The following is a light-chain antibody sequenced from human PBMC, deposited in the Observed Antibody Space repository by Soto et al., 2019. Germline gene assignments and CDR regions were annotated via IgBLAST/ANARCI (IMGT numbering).Light chain of an antibody. CDR3: LQHHSYRYT. CDR2: DAS. CDR1: QGIRAD. V-gene: IGKV1-17*01. J-gene: IGKJ2*01. Sequence: DIQMNQSPSSLSASVGDRVTITCRASQGIRADLNWYQEQAGKVPKGLIYDASNLHGGVPSRFSGSGYGKEFTLSISSLQHGDFATYYWLQHHSYRYTFGQGTKMEMK.